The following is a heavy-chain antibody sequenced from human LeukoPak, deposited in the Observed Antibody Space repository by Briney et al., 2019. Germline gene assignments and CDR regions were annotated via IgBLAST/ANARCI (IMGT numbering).Heavy chain of an antibody. Sequence: GGSLRLSCAASGFTFSSYEMKWVRQAPGKGLEWVSHISPSGRTIYYTDSVKGRFTISRDNAKNSLYLQMNNLKTEDTAVYYCAREKQHYGILDYWGQGTLVTVSS. V-gene: IGHV3-48*03. CDR2: ISPSGRTI. CDR1: GFTFSSYE. D-gene: IGHD4-17*01. CDR3: AREKQHYGILDY. J-gene: IGHJ4*02.